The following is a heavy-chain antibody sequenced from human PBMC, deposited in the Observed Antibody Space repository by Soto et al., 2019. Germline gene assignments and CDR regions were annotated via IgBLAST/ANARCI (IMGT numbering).Heavy chain of an antibody. Sequence: GSLRLSCAASGFTFSSYGMHWVRQAPGKGLEWVAVISYDGSNKYYADSVKGRFTISRDSSKNTLYLQMNSLRAEDAAVYCCAKDSGYGDYEFSGAFDIWGQGTMVTVSS. J-gene: IGHJ3*02. CDR2: ISYDGSNK. D-gene: IGHD4-17*01. CDR1: GFTFSSYG. V-gene: IGHV3-30*18. CDR3: AKDSGYGDYEFSGAFDI.